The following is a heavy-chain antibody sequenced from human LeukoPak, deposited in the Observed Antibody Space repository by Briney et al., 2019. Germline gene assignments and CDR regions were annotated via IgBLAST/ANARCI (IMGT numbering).Heavy chain of an antibody. D-gene: IGHD1-26*01. CDR2: IYYSGST. J-gene: IGHJ1*01. CDR1: GGSISSSSYY. CDR3: ARERELQFQH. Sequence: KPSETLSLTCTVSGGSISSSSYYWGWIRQPPGKGLEWIGSIYYSGSTYYNPSLKSRVTISVDTSKNQFSLKLSSVTAADTAVYYCARERELQFQHWGQGTLVTVSS. V-gene: IGHV4-39*02.